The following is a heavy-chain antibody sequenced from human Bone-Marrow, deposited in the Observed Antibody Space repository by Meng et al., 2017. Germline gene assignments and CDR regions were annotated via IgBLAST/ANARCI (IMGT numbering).Heavy chain of an antibody. CDR3: ARGRASCSSGGCSLGWFDP. CDR1: GGSITRAGYY. D-gene: IGHD2-15*01. Sequence: GQLRAPGPGLAKLAQDLSLPCSSSGGSITRAGYYWSWIRQHPGKGLEWIGYIYYTENTYYNPSLKSPMTISLDKSKNQFSLKLNSVTVADTAVYYCARGRASCSSGGCSLGWFDPWGQGTLVTVSS. V-gene: IGHV4-31*01. J-gene: IGHJ5*02. CDR2: IYYTENT.